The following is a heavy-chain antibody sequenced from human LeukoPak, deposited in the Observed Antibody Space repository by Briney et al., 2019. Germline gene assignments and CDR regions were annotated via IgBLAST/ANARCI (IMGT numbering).Heavy chain of an antibody. J-gene: IGHJ4*02. CDR3: ARLGIITAAGSNDY. D-gene: IGHD6-13*01. Sequence: GGSLRLSCAASGFTFSDYYMSWIRQAPGKGLEWVSYISYGGDTKYYADSVKGRFTVSRDNAKNSLYLQMNSLRAEDTAVYYCARLGIITAAGSNDYWGQGTLVTVSS. CDR2: ISYGGDTK. V-gene: IGHV3-11*01. CDR1: GFTFSDYY.